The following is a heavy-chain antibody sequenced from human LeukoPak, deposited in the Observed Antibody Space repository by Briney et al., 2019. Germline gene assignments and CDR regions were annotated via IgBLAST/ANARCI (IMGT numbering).Heavy chain of an antibody. V-gene: IGHV3-23*01. Sequence: GGSLRLSCAASGFTFSSYAMSWVRQAPGKGLEWVSAISGSGGSTYYADSVKGRFTISRDNSKNTLYLQMNSLRAEDTAVYYCAKDSPVVGFGELFSIDAFDIWGQGTMVTVSS. D-gene: IGHD3-10*01. CDR2: ISGSGGST. J-gene: IGHJ3*02. CDR3: AKDSPVVGFGELFSIDAFDI. CDR1: GFTFSSYA.